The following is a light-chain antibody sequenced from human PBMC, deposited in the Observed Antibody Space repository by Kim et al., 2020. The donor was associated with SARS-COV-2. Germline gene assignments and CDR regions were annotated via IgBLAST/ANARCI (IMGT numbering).Light chain of an antibody. Sequence: SYELTQPPSVSVSPGQTASITCSGDKLGDKYACWYQQKPGQSPVLVIYQDTKRPSGIPERFSGSNSGHTATLTISGTQAMDEADYYCQAWDSRTYVVFGGGTQLTVL. CDR1: KLGDKY. J-gene: IGLJ2*01. V-gene: IGLV3-1*01. CDR3: QAWDSRTYVV. CDR2: QDT.